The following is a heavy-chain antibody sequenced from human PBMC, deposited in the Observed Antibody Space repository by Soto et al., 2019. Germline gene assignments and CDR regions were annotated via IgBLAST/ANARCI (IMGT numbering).Heavy chain of an antibody. Sequence: PSPTLSLPCAISADSVASNRATWHWIRQSPSRGLEWLGRPYYRSKWYSDYATSVKSRIIIDPDTSKNQFSLQLKSVTPEHTAVYYCARDNIVRTMDPFDCCHQVTQGPVAS. J-gene: IGHJ4*02. D-gene: IGHD1-26*01. CDR1: ADSVASNRAT. CDR2: PYYRSKWYS. CDR3: ARDNIVRTMDPFDC. V-gene: IGHV6-1*01.